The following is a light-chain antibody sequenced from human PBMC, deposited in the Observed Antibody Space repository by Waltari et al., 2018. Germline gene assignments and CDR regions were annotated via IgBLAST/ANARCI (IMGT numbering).Light chain of an antibody. Sequence: DIVMTQSPLSLPVTPGEPASISCRSSQILLHRNGYNYLDWYLQKPGQSPQLLIYLGSNRASGVPDRFRGSGSGTDFTLKISRVEAEDVGVYYCMQALQTPYTFGQGTKLEIK. V-gene: IGKV2-28*01. CDR2: LGS. CDR1: QILLHRNGYNY. CDR3: MQALQTPYT. J-gene: IGKJ2*01.